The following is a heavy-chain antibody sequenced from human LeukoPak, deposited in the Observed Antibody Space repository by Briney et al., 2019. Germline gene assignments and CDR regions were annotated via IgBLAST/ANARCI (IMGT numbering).Heavy chain of an antibody. CDR1: GYNFTNYG. CDR3: ARAGRLKSGSNIY. Sequence: ASVKVSCRGLGYNFTNYGISCVRQAPGQRREGMGWISGYNGNTDYAQKFQPRVTMTTDTSTSTGYLELRSLRSDDTAVYYCARAGRLKSGSNIYWGRGTLVTVSS. V-gene: IGHV1-18*01. J-gene: IGHJ4*02. CDR2: ISGYNGNT. D-gene: IGHD1-26*01.